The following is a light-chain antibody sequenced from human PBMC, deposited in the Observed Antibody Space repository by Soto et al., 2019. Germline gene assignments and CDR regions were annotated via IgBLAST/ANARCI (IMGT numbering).Light chain of an antibody. Sequence: DIQMTQSPSFLSTSVGDRVTITCQASQDIGNYLNWYQQKPGKDPKLLIYDESNLETGVPSRFSASGSGTDFNFTNSSMQPVDIATYYCQQYDDLPYTCGQGTKLEIK. CDR1: QDIGNY. V-gene: IGKV1-33*01. J-gene: IGKJ2*01. CDR3: QQYDDLPYT. CDR2: DES.